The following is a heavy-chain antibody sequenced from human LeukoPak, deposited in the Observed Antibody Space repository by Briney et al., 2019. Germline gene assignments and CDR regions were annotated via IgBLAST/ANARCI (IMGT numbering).Heavy chain of an antibody. J-gene: IGHJ4*02. D-gene: IGHD3-16*02. CDR1: GGSFSGYY. CDR3: ARDDYVWGSYRFEDY. CDR2: INHSGST. Sequence: SETLSLTCAVYGGSFSGYYWSWIRQPPGKGLEWIGEINHSGSTNYNPSLKSRVTISVDTSKNQFSLKLSSVTAADTAVYYCARDDYVWGSYRFEDYWGQGTLVTVSS. V-gene: IGHV4-34*01.